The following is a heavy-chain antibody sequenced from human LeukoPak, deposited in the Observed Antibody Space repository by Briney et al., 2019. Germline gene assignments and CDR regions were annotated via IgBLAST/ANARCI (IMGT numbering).Heavy chain of an antibody. J-gene: IGHJ5*02. CDR3: TEGYCSGGSCYQNWFDP. D-gene: IGHD2-15*01. Sequence: EASVKVSCKASGYTFTSYYMHWVRQAPGQGLEWMGIINPSGDSTSYAQKFQGRVTMTRDMSTSTVYMELSSLRSEDTAMYYCTEGYCSGGSCYQNWFDPWGQGTLVTVSS. CDR1: GYTFTSYY. CDR2: INPSGDST. V-gene: IGHV1-46*01.